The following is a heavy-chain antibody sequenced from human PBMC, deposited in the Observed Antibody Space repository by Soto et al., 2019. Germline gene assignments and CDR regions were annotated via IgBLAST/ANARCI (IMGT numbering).Heavy chain of an antibody. V-gene: IGHV3-23*01. Sequence: QPGGSLRLSCAASGFTFSSYAMSWVRQAPGKGLEWVSAISGSGGSTYYADSVKGRFTISRDNSKNTLYLQMNSLRAEDTAVYYCAKDSAFWSGFPDYYFDYWGQGTLVTVSS. J-gene: IGHJ4*02. CDR1: GFTFSSYA. CDR3: AKDSAFWSGFPDYYFDY. CDR2: ISGSGGST. D-gene: IGHD3-3*01.